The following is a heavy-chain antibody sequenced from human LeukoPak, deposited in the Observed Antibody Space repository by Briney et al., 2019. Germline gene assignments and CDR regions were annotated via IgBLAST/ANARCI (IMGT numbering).Heavy chain of an antibody. CDR3: ARELVGASFLYYYYYMDV. CDR1: GYTFTRYG. J-gene: IGHJ6*03. V-gene: IGHV1-18*01. CDR2: ISAYNGHT. Sequence: ASVKVSCKASGYTFTRYGISWVRQAPGQRLEWMGWISAYNGHTNYTQKLQGRVTMTTDTSTSTAYMELRSLRSDDTAVYYCARELVGASFLYYYYYMDVWGKGTTVTISS. D-gene: IGHD1-26*01.